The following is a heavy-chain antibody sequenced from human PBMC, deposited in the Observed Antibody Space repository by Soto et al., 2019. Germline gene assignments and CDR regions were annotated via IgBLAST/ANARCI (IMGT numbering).Heavy chain of an antibody. Sequence: PGGSLRLSCAASGFTFSSYAMSWVRQAPGKGLEWVSAISGSGGSTYYADSVKGRFTISRDTSKNTRYLQMNSLRAEDTAVYYWAKWDIGLMVYAIPPTSYYYGMDVCGQGTTVTVSS. CDR1: GFTFSSYA. CDR3: AKWDIGLMVYAIPPTSYYYGMDV. CDR2: ISGSGGST. J-gene: IGHJ6*02. V-gene: IGHV3-23*01. D-gene: IGHD2-8*01.